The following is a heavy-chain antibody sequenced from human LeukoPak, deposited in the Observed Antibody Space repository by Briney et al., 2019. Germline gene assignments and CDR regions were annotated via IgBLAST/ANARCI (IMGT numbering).Heavy chain of an antibody. CDR2: IGGRGDSI. D-gene: IGHD3-22*01. V-gene: IGHV3-23*01. CDR3: AKDYYETSGYFDS. Sequence: GGSLGLSCAASGLTFKIYSMHWVRQAPGKGLEWVAVIGGRGDSIFYADSVKGRFTISRDNSKSTVDLQMSSLRAEDTAIYYCAKDYYETSGYFDSWGQGSLVSVSS. J-gene: IGHJ4*02. CDR1: GLTFKIYS.